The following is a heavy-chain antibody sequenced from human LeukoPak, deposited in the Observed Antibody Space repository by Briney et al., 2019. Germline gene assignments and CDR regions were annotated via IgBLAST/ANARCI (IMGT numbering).Heavy chain of an antibody. CDR2: ISYDGSSK. Sequence: PGTSLRLSCAASGFTFSSYAMHWVRQAPGKGLEWVAVISYDGSSKYFADSVRGRFTISRDTSKNTLYLQMNSLRAEDTAVYYCARALKYNSGYDWGGDYWGQGTLVTVSS. CDR1: GFTFSSYA. V-gene: IGHV3-30-3*01. CDR3: ARALKYNSGYDWGGDY. D-gene: IGHD5-12*01. J-gene: IGHJ4*02.